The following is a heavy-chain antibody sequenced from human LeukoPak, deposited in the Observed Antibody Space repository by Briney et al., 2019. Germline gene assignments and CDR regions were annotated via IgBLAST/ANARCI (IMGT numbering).Heavy chain of an antibody. CDR3: VWEGYCSSTSCYGFDP. CDR2: INPNSGGT. D-gene: IGHD2-2*01. Sequence: ASVKVSCKASGYTFTGYYMHWVRQAPGQGLEWMGWINPNSGGTNYAQKFQGRVTMTRDTSISTAYMELSRLRSDDTAVYYCVWEGYCSSTSCYGFDPWCQGSLVTVSS. V-gene: IGHV1-2*02. CDR1: GYTFTGYY. J-gene: IGHJ5*02.